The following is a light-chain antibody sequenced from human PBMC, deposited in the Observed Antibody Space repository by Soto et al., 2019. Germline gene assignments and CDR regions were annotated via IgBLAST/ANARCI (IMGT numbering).Light chain of an antibody. CDR1: QSISTW. Sequence: IHMTQSPSTLSASFGDRVTFTFRASQSISTWLAWYQQKPGKAPKLLIYKASTLEVGVPSRFSGSGSGTEFTLTISTLQPSDFATYYCQQYNSYPWTFGQGTKVDIK. V-gene: IGKV1-5*03. CDR3: QQYNSYPWT. CDR2: KAS. J-gene: IGKJ1*01.